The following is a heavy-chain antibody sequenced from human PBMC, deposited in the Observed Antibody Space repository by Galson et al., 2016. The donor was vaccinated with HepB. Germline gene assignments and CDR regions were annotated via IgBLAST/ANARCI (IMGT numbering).Heavy chain of an antibody. CDR1: GGSISSGDYY. D-gene: IGHD3-3*01. CDR3: ARVGRLDFWSGFYVPPFDN. V-gene: IGHV4-31*03. Sequence: LSLTCTVSGGSISSGDYYWSWIRQHPGKGLEWIGYISYSGSTYYNPSLKSRVTISVDTSKNQFSLKLSSVTAADTAVYYCARVGRLDFWSGFYVPPFDNWGQGTLVTVSS. CDR2: ISYSGST. J-gene: IGHJ4*02.